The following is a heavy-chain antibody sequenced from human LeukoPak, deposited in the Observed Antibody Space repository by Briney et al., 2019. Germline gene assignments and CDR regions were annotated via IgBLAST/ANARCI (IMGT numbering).Heavy chain of an antibody. D-gene: IGHD2-2*02. CDR1: GFTVSSNY. V-gene: IGHV3-66*01. J-gene: IGHJ4*02. Sequence: GGSLRLSCAASGFTVSSNYMSWVRQAPGKGLEWVSVIYSGGSTYYADSVKGRFTISRDNSKNTLYLQMNSLRAEDTAVYYCARMGHCSSTSCYIGPIDYWGQGTLVTVSS. CDR3: ARMGHCSSTSCYIGPIDY. CDR2: IYSGGST.